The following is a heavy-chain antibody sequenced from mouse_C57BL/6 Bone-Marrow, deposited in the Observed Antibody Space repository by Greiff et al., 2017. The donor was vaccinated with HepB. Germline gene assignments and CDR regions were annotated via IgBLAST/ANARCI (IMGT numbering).Heavy chain of an antibody. CDR2: ISYSGST. V-gene: IGHV3-1*01. D-gene: IGHD2-3*01. CDR3: AREGGLLPYWYFDV. J-gene: IGHJ1*03. CDR1: GYSITSGYD. Sequence: EVQLQQSGPGMVKPSQSLSLTCTVTGYSITSGYDWHWIRHFPGNKLEWMGYISYSGSTNYNPSLKSRISITHDTSKNHFFLKLNSVTTEDTATYYCAREGGLLPYWYFDVWGTGTTVTVSS.